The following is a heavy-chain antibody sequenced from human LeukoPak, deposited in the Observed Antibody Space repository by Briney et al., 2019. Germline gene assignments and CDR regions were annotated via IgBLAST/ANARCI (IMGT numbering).Heavy chain of an antibody. J-gene: IGHJ4*02. V-gene: IGHV4-39*07. Sequence: KASETLSLTCTVSGGSVSTSDYYWGWIRQSPVKGLEWIGDVFYTGKTNYNPFLRGRATISIDTSKNQFSLKLTYVTAADSAVYYCARVFDSWGQGTLVTVSS. CDR1: GGSVSTSDYY. CDR2: VFYTGKT. CDR3: ARVFDS.